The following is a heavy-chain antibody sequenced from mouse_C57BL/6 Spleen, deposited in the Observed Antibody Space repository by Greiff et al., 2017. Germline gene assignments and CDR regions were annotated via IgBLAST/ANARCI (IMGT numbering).Heavy chain of an antibody. D-gene: IGHD1-1*01. Sequence: DVKLQESGPGLVKPSQSLSLTCSVTGYSITSGYYWNWIRQFPGNKLEWMGYISYDGSNNYNPSLKNRISITRDTSKNQFFLKLNSVTTEDTATYYCARPHYYGSSYYAMDYWGQGTSVTVSS. V-gene: IGHV3-6*01. J-gene: IGHJ4*01. CDR1: GYSITSGYY. CDR3: ARPHYYGSSYYAMDY. CDR2: ISYDGSN.